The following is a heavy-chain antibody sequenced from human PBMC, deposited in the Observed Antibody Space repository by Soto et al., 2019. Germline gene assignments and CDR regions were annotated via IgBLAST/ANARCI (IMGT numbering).Heavy chain of an antibody. D-gene: IGHD2-21*02. CDR2: MYNTGST. CDR3: ARDLWGYCGADCYPLDV. J-gene: IGHJ6*02. CDR1: GGSISSYY. V-gene: IGHV4-59*01. Sequence: QVRLQESGPGLVKPSETLSLTCTVSGGSISSYYLSWIRQPPGKGLEWMGYMYNTGSTIYNPSLKRIVTISVDPSKNQFSLKLNAVTAADPAVYYCARDLWGYCGADCYPLDVWGQGTMVTVSS.